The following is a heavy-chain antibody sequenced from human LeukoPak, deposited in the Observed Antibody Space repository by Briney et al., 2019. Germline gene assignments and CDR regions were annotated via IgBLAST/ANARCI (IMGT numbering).Heavy chain of an antibody. D-gene: IGHD3-9*01. J-gene: IGHJ4*02. CDR2: ISSSSSYI. CDR1: GFTFSSYS. CDR3: ARDRGNDILTYPIDY. V-gene: IGHV3-21*01. Sequence: GGSLRLSCAASGFTFSSYSMNWVRQAPGKGLEWVSSISSSSSYIYYADSVKGRFTISRGNAKNSLYLQMNSLRAEDTAVYYCARDRGNDILTYPIDYWGQGTLVTVSS.